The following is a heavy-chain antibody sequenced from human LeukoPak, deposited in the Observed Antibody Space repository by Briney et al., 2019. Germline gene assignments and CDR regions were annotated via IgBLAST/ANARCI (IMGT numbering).Heavy chain of an antibody. D-gene: IGHD6-19*01. J-gene: IGHJ1*01. Sequence: PSETLSLTCTVSGGSISSSSYYWGWIRQPPGKGLEWIGSIYYSGSTYYNPSLKSRVTISVDTSKNQFSLKLSSVTAADTAVYYCARYSSGWYGYFQHWGQGTLVTVSP. CDR2: IYYSGST. CDR1: GGSISSSSYY. CDR3: ARYSSGWYGYFQH. V-gene: IGHV4-39*07.